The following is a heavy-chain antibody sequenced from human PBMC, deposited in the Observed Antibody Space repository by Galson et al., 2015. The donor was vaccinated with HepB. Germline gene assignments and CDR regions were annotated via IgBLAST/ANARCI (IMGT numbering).Heavy chain of an antibody. CDR1: GFTFSGSW. Sequence: SLRLSCAASGFTFSGSWMHWVRQVPGKGLVWVSRIDNDGSTTSYADSVKGRFTISRDNSKNTLYLQMNSLRAEDTAVYYCAKDPAVTTNDDAFDIWGQGTMVTVSS. D-gene: IGHD4-17*01. V-gene: IGHV3-74*01. CDR2: IDNDGSTT. J-gene: IGHJ3*02. CDR3: AKDPAVTTNDDAFDI.